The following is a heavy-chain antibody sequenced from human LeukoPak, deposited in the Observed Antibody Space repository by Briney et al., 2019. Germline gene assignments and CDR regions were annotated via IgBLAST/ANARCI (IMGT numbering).Heavy chain of an antibody. Sequence: ASVKVSCKASGYTFTGYYMHWVRQAPGQGLEWMGWINPNSGGTNYAQKFQGRVTMTRDTSISTAYMELSRLRSDDTAVYYCARDQEAYGGIPDYWGLGTLVTVSS. CDR1: GYTFTGYY. J-gene: IGHJ4*02. CDR2: INPNSGGT. V-gene: IGHV1-2*02. D-gene: IGHD4-23*01. CDR3: ARDQEAYGGIPDY.